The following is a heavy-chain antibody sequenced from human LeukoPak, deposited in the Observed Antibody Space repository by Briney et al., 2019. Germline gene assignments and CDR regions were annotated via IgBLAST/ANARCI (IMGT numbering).Heavy chain of an antibody. V-gene: IGHV1-18*01. Sequence: ASVKVPCKTSGYTFTSYGVSWVRQAPGQGLEWMGWISAYNGNTDYAQKFQGRITMTTDTSTSRADVELRSLRSDDTAVYYCARVHAYCGTSTTSCLDYWGQGTLVTVSS. CDR1: GYTFTSYG. J-gene: IGHJ4*02. CDR3: ARVHAYCGTSTTSCLDY. D-gene: IGHD1-7*01. CDR2: ISAYNGNT.